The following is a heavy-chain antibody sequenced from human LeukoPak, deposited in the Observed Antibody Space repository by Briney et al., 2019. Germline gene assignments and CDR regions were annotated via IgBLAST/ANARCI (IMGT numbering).Heavy chain of an antibody. CDR1: GGSISSYY. V-gene: IGHV4-59*01. Sequence: SETLSPTCTVSGGSISSYYWSWIRQPPGKGLEWIGYIYYSGSTNYNPSLKSRVTISVDTSKNQFSLKLSSVTAADTAVYYCAKGWRNWFDPWGQGTLVTVSS. J-gene: IGHJ5*02. CDR2: IYYSGST. D-gene: IGHD2-15*01. CDR3: AKGWRNWFDP.